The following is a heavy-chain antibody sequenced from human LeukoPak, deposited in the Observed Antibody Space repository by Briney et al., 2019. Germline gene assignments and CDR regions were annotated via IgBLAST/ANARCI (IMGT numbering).Heavy chain of an antibody. V-gene: IGHV4-61*08. Sequence: PSQTLSLTCTVSGGSISSGGYYWSWIRQPPGKGLEWIGYIYYSGSTNYNPSLKSRVTISVDTSKNQFSLKLSSVTAADTAVYYCARGGTADAFDIWGQGTMVTVSS. CDR1: GGSISSGGYY. CDR2: IYYSGST. D-gene: IGHD2-21*02. CDR3: ARGGTADAFDI. J-gene: IGHJ3*02.